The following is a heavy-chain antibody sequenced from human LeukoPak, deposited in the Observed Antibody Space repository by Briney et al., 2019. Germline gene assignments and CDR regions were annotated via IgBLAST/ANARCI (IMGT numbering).Heavy chain of an antibody. CDR1: GGSISSSSYY. Sequence: SETLSLTCTVSGGSISSSSYYWGWIRQPPGKGLEWNGSIYYSGSTYYNPSLKSRVTISVDTSKNQFSLKLNSGAAADTAVYYCARGRRGVGATVDYWGQGTLVTVSS. V-gene: IGHV4-39*07. D-gene: IGHD1-26*01. J-gene: IGHJ4*02. CDR3: ARGRRGVGATVDY. CDR2: IYYSGST.